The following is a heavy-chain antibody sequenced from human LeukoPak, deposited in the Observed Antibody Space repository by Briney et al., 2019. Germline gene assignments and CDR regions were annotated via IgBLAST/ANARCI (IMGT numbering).Heavy chain of an antibody. V-gene: IGHV4-59*01. CDR1: GGSIRGSY. D-gene: IGHD4-17*01. CDR3: ARTTTKYNTYDY. CDR2: IYYSGST. Sequence: PSEALSLTCTVSGGSIRGSYWSWIRQPPGKGLEWIGYIYYSGSTDHNPSLKSRVTISVDTSKNQFSLKLNSMTAADTAVYYCARTTTKYNTYDYWGQGTLVTVSS. J-gene: IGHJ4*02.